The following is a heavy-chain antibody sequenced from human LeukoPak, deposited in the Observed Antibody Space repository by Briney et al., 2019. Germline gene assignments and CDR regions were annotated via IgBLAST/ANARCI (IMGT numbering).Heavy chain of an antibody. V-gene: IGHV1-69*06. CDR2: IIPIFGTA. D-gene: IGHD6-13*01. Sequence: SVKVSCKASGGTFSSYAINWVRQAPGQGLEWMGGIIPIFGTANYAQKFQGRVTITADKSTSTAYMELSSLRSEDTAVYYCARGLPGRYSSSWPEYFQHWGQGTLVTVSS. CDR3: ARGLPGRYSSSWPEYFQH. CDR1: GGTFSSYA. J-gene: IGHJ1*01.